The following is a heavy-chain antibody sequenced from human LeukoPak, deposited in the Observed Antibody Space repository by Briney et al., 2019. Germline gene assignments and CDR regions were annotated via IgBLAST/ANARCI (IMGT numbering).Heavy chain of an antibody. CDR3: ARDSTVTGADY. Sequence: GGSLRLSCAASGFTFSSYAMHWVRQAPGKGLEYVSAISSNGGSTYYANSVKGRFTVSRDNSKNTLYLQMGSLRAEDMAVYYCARDSTVTGADYWGQGTLVTVSS. V-gene: IGHV3-64*01. CDR1: GFTFSSYA. J-gene: IGHJ4*02. D-gene: IGHD4-17*01. CDR2: ISSNGGST.